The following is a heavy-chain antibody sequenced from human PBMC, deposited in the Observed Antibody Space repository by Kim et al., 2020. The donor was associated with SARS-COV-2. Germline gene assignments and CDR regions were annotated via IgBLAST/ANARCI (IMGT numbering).Heavy chain of an antibody. Sequence: YADSVKGRFTISRDNSKNTLYLQMSSLRAEDTAVYYCVTFYCSGGSCYFVWGQGTLVTVSS. V-gene: IGHV3-64D*06. CDR3: VTFYCSGGSCYFV. D-gene: IGHD2-15*01. J-gene: IGHJ4*02.